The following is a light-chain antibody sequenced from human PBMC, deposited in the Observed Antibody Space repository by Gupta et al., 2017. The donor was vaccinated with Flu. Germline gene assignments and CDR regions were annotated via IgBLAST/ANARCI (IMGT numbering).Light chain of an antibody. CDR2: DAS. V-gene: IGKV3-15*01. CDR3: QQYNDWPRT. J-gene: IGKJ1*01. Sequence: PATLSVSPGERATLSCRASQGVSVNLAWYQQKPGQAPRLLIYDASSRAADIPARCSGSASETEYTLTISGLEPEDFAIYYCQQYNDWPRTFGLGTRVDI. CDR1: QGVSVN.